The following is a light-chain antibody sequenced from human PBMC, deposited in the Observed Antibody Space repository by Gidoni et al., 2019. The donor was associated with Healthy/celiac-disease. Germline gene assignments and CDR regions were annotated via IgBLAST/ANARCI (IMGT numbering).Light chain of an antibody. CDR2: GKN. CDR1: SLRSYY. CDR3: NSRDSSGNPV. V-gene: IGLV3-19*01. Sequence: SSELTQDPAVSVALGQTVRITCQGDSLRSYYASWYQQKPGQAPVLVIYGKNNRPSGIPDRFSGSSSGNTASLTITGAQAEDEADDYCNSRDSSGNPVFGGGTKLTGL. J-gene: IGLJ2*01.